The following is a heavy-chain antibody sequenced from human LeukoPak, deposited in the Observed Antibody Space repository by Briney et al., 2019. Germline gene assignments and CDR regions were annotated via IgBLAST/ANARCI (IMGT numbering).Heavy chain of an antibody. J-gene: IGHJ5*02. Sequence: SETLSLTCTVSGGSISSYYWSWIRQPPGKGLEWIGYIYYSGSTNYNPSLKSRVTISVDRSKNQFSLKLSSVTAADTAVYYCARDVLIAAAGTSWFDPWGQGTLVTVSS. CDR3: ARDVLIAAAGTSWFDP. CDR1: GGSISSYY. V-gene: IGHV4-59*12. CDR2: IYYSGST. D-gene: IGHD6-13*01.